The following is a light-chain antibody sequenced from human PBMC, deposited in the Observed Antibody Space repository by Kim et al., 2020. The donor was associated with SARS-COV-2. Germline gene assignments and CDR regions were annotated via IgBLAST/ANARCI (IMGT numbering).Light chain of an antibody. CDR1: QSVSSSY. V-gene: IGKV3-20*01. CDR3: QQYGSSPYT. J-gene: IGKJ2*01. Sequence: EIVLTQSPGTLSLSTGERATLSCRASQSVSSSYLAWYQQKPGQAPRLLIYGASSRATGIPDRFSGSGSGTDFTLTISRLEPEDFAVYYCQQYGSSPYTLGQGTKLEI. CDR2: GAS.